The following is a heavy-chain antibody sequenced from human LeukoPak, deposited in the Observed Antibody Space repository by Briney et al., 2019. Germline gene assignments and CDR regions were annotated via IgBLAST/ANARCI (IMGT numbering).Heavy chain of an antibody. CDR2: IDSDRNTT. CDR3: ARAGYGYFDL. V-gene: IGHV3-74*01. D-gene: IGHD5-18*01. CDR1: GLAFSSYW. J-gene: IGHJ2*01. Sequence: GGSLRLSCVASGLAFSSYWMHWVRQAPGKGLVWVSRIDSDRNTTIYADSVKGRFTISRDNAKKTLYLQMNSLRVEDTAVYYCARAGYGYFDLWGRGTLVTVSS.